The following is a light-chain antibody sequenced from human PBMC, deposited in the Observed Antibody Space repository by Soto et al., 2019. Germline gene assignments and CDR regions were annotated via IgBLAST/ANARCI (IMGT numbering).Light chain of an antibody. CDR3: SSYTTSSTYV. J-gene: IGLJ1*01. CDR2: DVS. CDR1: SSDVGSYNY. V-gene: IGLV2-14*01. Sequence: QSALTQPASVSGSPGQSITISCTGTSSDVGSYNYVSWYQQHPGKAPKVMIYDVSNRPSGASYRFSGSKSGNTASLTISGLQAEDEADYYCSSYTTSSTYVFGTGTKVTVL.